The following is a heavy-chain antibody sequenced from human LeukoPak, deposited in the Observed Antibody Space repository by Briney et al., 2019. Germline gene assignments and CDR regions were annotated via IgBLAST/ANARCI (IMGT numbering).Heavy chain of an antibody. CDR2: IRSKTPGGTT. D-gene: IGHD3-3*01. V-gene: IGHV3-49*04. CDR1: GFTFGDYA. CDR3: TRDGIPETNWSGYYIDY. Sequence: PGGSLRLSCTASGFTFGDYAMSWVRQAPGRGLEWVGFIRSKTPGGTTEFAAPVKGRFSISRDDSKRIAYPQMNSLKTEDTAVYYCTRDGIPETNWSGYYIDYWGQGTLVTVSS. J-gene: IGHJ4*02.